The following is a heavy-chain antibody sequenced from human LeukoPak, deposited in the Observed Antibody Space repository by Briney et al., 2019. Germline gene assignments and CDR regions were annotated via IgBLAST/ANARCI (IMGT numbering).Heavy chain of an antibody. CDR2: IYYSGST. Sequence: SETLSLTCTVSGGSISSYYWSWIRQPPGKGLEWIGYIYYSGSTNYNPSLKSRVTISADTSKNQFSLKLSSVTAADTAVYYCARDGGDYYFDYWGQGTLVTVSS. J-gene: IGHJ4*02. D-gene: IGHD2-21*02. CDR1: GGSISSYY. CDR3: ARDGGDYYFDY. V-gene: IGHV4-59*12.